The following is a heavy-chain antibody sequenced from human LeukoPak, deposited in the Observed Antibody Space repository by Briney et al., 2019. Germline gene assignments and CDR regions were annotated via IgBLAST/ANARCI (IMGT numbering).Heavy chain of an antibody. V-gene: IGHV3-23*01. CDR1: VFTFNNYW. J-gene: IGHJ4*02. CDR2: ISGSGGST. D-gene: IGHD6-19*01. CDR3: AKDVGIAVAGQIDY. Sequence: GGSLRLSCAASVFTFNNYWMSWVRQAPGKGLEWVSAISGSGGSTYYADSVKGRFTISRDNSKNTLYLQMNSLRAEDTAVYYCAKDVGIAVAGQIDYWGQGTLVTVPS.